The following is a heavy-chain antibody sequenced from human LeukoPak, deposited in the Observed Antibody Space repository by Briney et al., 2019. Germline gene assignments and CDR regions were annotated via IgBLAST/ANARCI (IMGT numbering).Heavy chain of an antibody. V-gene: IGHV3-9*01. J-gene: IGHJ4*02. CDR1: GFTFDDYA. CDR3: AKGFYSSGYLFDY. D-gene: IGHD3-22*01. Sequence: GRSLRLSCAASGFTFDDYAMHWVRQAPGKGLEWVSGISWNSGSIGYADSVKGRFTISRDNAKNSLYLQMNSLRAEDTALYYCAKGFYSSGYLFDYWGQGTLVTVSS. CDR2: ISWNSGSI.